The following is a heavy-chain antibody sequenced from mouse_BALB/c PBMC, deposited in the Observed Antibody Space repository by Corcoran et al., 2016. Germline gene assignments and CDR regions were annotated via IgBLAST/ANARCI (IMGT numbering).Heavy chain of an antibody. D-gene: IGHD1-1*01. Sequence: EIQMQQSGPEVVTPGASVKLSCKTSGYTFTVYTMHWVKQSHGKSLEWIGGINPNNGGTRYNQKIKGKATLTGDKSSSTAYMELRSLTSEDSAVYYCAITTVVADYLGQGTTLTVS. J-gene: IGHJ2*01. V-gene: IGHV1-18*01. CDR2: INPNNGGT. CDR1: GYTFTVYT. CDR3: AITTVVADY.